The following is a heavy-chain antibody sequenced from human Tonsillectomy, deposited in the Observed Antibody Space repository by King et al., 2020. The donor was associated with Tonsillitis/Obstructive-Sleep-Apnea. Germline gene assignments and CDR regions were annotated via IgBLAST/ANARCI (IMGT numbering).Heavy chain of an antibody. CDR3: ARVSSQLLFMDG. CDR1: GGSISSGGYD. Sequence: QLQESGPGLVKASQTLSLTCTVSGGSISSGGYDWSWIRQHPGRGLEWIGYIHYSGSTSYNPSLKSRVIISLDTSQNQFSLKLSSVTATDTGVYYCARVSSQLLFMDGWGQGTTVTVSS. J-gene: IGHJ6*02. V-gene: IGHV4-31*03. D-gene: IGHD2-2*01. CDR2: IHYSGST.